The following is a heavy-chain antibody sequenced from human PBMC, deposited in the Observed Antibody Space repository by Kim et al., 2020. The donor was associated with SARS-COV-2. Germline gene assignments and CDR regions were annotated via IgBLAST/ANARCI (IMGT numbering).Heavy chain of an antibody. CDR1: GFSFITDS. CDR2: ISASSGET. CDR3: AEGDSGSHPTSRSDY. V-gene: IGHV3-23*01. Sequence: GGSLRLSCAASGFSFITDSMSWVRQAPGKGLEWVSGISASSGETIYAYAVKGRFTISRDNAKNTLYLQMNTVSAENTAVYQCAEGDSGSHPTSRSDYWGQGTLVTVSS. D-gene: IGHD5-12*01. J-gene: IGHJ4*02.